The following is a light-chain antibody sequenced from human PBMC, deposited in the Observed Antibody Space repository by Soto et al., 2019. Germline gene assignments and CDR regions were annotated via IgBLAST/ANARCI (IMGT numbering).Light chain of an antibody. CDR1: QSVSGSY. CDR2: GTS. CDR3: QQYGSSGT. V-gene: IGKV3-20*01. J-gene: IGKJ1*01. Sequence: IVLTQSPGTLSLSPGEGATLSCRASQSVSGSYLAWYQQQPGQAPRLLMSGTSNRATGTPDRFSGSGSGTDFTLTISRLEPEDFAVYYCQQYGSSGTFGQGTKVDIK.